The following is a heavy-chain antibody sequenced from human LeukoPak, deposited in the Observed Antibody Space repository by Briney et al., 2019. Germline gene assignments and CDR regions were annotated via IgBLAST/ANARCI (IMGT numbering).Heavy chain of an antibody. CDR1: GFTFSSYA. Sequence: GGSLRLSCAASGFTFSSYAMSWVRQAPGKGLEWVSAISGSGGSTYYADSVKGRFTISRDNSKNTLYLQMNSLRAEDTAVYYCARGPYSSGWYSYYGMDVWGQGTTVTVSS. CDR2: ISGSGGST. D-gene: IGHD6-19*01. CDR3: ARGPYSSGWYSYYGMDV. V-gene: IGHV3-23*01. J-gene: IGHJ6*02.